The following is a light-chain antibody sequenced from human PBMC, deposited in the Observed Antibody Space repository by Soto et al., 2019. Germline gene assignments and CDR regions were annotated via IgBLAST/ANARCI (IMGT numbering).Light chain of an antibody. Sequence: DIQMTQSPSSLSASVGDRVTITCQASHDIINYLNWFQQKPGEAPKLLIFDAFKLETGVPSRFSGSGSGTDFTLTISSLQPEDIETYYCQQYDNLPVTFGGGTKVDIK. V-gene: IGKV1-33*01. CDR2: DAF. CDR1: HDIINY. CDR3: QQYDNLPVT. J-gene: IGKJ4*01.